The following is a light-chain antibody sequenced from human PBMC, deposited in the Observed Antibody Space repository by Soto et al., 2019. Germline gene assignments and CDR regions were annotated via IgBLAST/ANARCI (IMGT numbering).Light chain of an antibody. V-gene: IGLV4-69*01. Sequence: QPVLTQSPSASASLGASVKFTCTLSSGHSSYAIAWHQQQPEKGPRYLMKINSDGSHSKGDGIPDRFAGSSSGAERYLTISSLQSEDEADYYCQTWGTGISVFGGGTKLTVL. J-gene: IGLJ2*01. CDR3: QTWGTGISV. CDR2: INSDGSH. CDR1: SGHSSYA.